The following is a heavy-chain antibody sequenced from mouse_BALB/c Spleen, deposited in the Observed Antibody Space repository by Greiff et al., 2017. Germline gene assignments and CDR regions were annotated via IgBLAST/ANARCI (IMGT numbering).Heavy chain of an antibody. Sequence: QVQLQQPGAELVKPGTSVKLSCKASGYNFTSYWINWVKLRPGQGLEWIGDIYPGSGSTNYNEKFKSKATLTVDTSSSTAYMQLSSLASEDSALYYCARKIYDGYYEGAMDYWGQGTSVTVSS. CDR2: IYPGSGST. V-gene: IGHV1-55*01. J-gene: IGHJ4*01. CDR1: GYNFTSYW. D-gene: IGHD2-3*01. CDR3: ARKIYDGYYEGAMDY.